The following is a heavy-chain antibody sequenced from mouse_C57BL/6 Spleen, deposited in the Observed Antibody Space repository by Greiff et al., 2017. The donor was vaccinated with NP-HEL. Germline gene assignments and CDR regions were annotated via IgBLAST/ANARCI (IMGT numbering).Heavy chain of an antibody. Sequence: ESGPGLVKPSQSLSLTCSVTGYSITSGYYWNWIRQFPGNKLEWMGYISYDGSNNYNPSLKNRISITRDTSKNQFFLKLNSVTTEDTATYYCAREDYDGAWFAYWGQGTLVTVSA. V-gene: IGHV3-6*01. CDR3: AREDYDGAWFAY. D-gene: IGHD2-4*01. CDR1: GYSITSGYY. J-gene: IGHJ3*01. CDR2: ISYDGSN.